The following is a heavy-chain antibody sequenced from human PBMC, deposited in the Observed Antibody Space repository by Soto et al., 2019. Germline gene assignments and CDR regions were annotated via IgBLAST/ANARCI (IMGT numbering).Heavy chain of an antibody. CDR3: AKSSSTSCCTYNWFDP. CDR1: GFTFSSYG. D-gene: IGHD2-2*01. V-gene: IGHV3-30*02. Sequence: GGSLRLSCAASGFTFSSYGMHWVRQAPGKGLEWVAVIWYDGSNKYYADSVKGRFTISRDNSKNTLYLQMNSLRAEDTAVYYCAKSSSTSCCTYNWFDPWGQGTLVTV. CDR2: IWYDGSNK. J-gene: IGHJ5*02.